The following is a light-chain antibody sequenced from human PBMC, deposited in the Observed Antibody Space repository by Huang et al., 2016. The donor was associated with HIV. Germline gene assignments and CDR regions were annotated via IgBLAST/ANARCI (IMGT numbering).Light chain of an antibody. CDR2: LGS. Sequence: DIILTQSPLSLPVTPGEPASISCRASQSLLHSYGYNFLQWYVQKPGQSPQLLISLGSDRASGVPDRFTGSGSGKDFTLEISNVEAEDVGIYYCMQTLQTPYTFGPGTTVDF. CDR1: QSLLHSYGYNF. J-gene: IGKJ3*01. CDR3: MQTLQTPYT. V-gene: IGKV2-28*01.